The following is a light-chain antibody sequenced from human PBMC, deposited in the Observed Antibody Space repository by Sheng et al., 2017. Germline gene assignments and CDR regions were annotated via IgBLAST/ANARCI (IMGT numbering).Light chain of an antibody. CDR1: QSLLQSDGYTF. CDR3: MQALQART. V-gene: IGKV2-28*01. CDR2: LGF. J-gene: IGKJ3*01. Sequence: DIVMTQSPLSLPVTPGEPASISCRSSQSLLQSDGYTFLDWYLQKPGQSPQLLIYLGFNRASGVPDRFSGSGSGTDFTLKISRVEAEDVGVYYCMQALQARTFGPGTKVEIK.